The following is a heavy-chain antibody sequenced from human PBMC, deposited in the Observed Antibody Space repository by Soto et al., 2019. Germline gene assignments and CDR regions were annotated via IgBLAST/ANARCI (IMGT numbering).Heavy chain of an antibody. CDR1: EDIFNSYW. J-gene: IGHJ5*02. CDR3: AIYQLRSTNWFDP. CDR2: IVPSDSYT. V-gene: IGHV5-10-1*01. D-gene: IGHD2-2*02. Sequence: PGESLKISCKGSEDIFNSYWITWVRQVPGKGLEWMGRIVPSDSYTVYSPSFQGHVTISADKSISTVYLRWSSLMASDTAIYYCAIYQLRSTNWFDPWGQGTLVTV.